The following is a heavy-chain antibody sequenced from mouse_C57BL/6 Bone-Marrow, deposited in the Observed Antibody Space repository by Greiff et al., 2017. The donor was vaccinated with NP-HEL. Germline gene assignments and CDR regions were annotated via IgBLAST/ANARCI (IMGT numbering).Heavy chain of an antibody. Sequence: VQLQQSGPELVKPGASVKISCKASGYTFTDYYMNWVKQSHGKSLEWIGDINPNNGGTSYNQKFKGKATLTVDKSSSTAYMEIRSLTSEDSAVYYCARITTGYFDYWGQGTTLTVSS. J-gene: IGHJ2*01. D-gene: IGHD1-1*01. CDR3: ARITTGYFDY. CDR1: GYTFTDYY. V-gene: IGHV1-26*01. CDR2: INPNNGGT.